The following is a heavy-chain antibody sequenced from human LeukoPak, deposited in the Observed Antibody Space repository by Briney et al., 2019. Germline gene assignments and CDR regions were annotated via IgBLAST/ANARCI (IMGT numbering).Heavy chain of an antibody. Sequence: SETLSLTCTVSGGSISIYYWSWIRHPPRTGLERIGDIYYSGSTNYNPSLKSRVTISVDTSKNQFSLKLTSVTAADTAVYYCARVQYYYYYMDVWGKGTTVTVSS. J-gene: IGHJ6*03. CDR3: ARVQYYYYYMDV. V-gene: IGHV4-59*01. D-gene: IGHD1-1*01. CDR2: IYYSGST. CDR1: GGSISIYY.